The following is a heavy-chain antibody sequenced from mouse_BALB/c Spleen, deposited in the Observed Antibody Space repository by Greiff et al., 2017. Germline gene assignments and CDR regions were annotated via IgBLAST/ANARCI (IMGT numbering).Heavy chain of an antibody. Sequence: DVHLVESGAELVKPGASVKLSCTASGFNIKDTYMHWVKQRPEQGLEWIGRIDPANGNTKYDPKFQGKATITADTSSNTAYLQLSSLTSEDTAVYYCARSGVFDYWGQGTTLTVSS. J-gene: IGHJ2*01. CDR3: ARSGVFDY. CDR1: GFNIKDTY. CDR2: IDPANGNT. D-gene: IGHD3-1*01. V-gene: IGHV14-3*02.